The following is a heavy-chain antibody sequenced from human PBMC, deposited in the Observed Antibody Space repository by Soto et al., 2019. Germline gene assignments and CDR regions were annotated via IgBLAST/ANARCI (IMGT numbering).Heavy chain of an antibody. CDR2: IYYSGST. D-gene: IGHD1-26*01. CDR1: GGSISSYY. CDR3: ASTSGSFDGHDAFDI. V-gene: IGHV4-59*01. J-gene: IGHJ3*02. Sequence: SETLSLSCTVSGGSISSYYWSWIRQPPGKGLEWIGYIYYSGSTNYNPSLKSRVTISVDTSKNQFSLKLSSVTAADTAVYYCASTSGSFDGHDAFDIWGQGTMVTVSS.